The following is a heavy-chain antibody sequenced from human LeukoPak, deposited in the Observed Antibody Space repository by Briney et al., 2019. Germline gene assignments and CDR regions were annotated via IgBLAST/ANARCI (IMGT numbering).Heavy chain of an antibody. CDR2: INEDGSEK. CDR3: ARMARSYNFDY. D-gene: IGHD4-11*01. Sequence: GGSLRLSCAASGFTFGSYWIGWVRQSPGKGLEWVANINEDGSEKDYVDSVKGRFTISRDNAKNSLYLQMNSLRAEDTAVYYCARMARSYNFDYWGQGTLVTVSS. CDR1: GFTFGSYW. J-gene: IGHJ4*02. V-gene: IGHV3-7*01.